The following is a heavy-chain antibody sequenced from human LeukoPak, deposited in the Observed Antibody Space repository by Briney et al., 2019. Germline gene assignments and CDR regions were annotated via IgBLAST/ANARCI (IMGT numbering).Heavy chain of an antibody. V-gene: IGHV4-59*01. Sequence: PSETLSLTCTVSGDSISSYYWSWIRQPPGKALEWIGYIYYSGSTTYNPSLESRVTISLDTSKTQVSLKLRSVTAADTAVYYCAKSKSGTTVYAFDIWGPGTMVTVFS. CDR1: GDSISSYY. CDR2: IYYSGST. D-gene: IGHD1-1*01. CDR3: AKSKSGTTVYAFDI. J-gene: IGHJ3*02.